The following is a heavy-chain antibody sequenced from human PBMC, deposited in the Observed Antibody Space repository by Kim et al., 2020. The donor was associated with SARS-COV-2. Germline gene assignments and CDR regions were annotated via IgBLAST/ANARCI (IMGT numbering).Heavy chain of an antibody. J-gene: IGHJ4*02. D-gene: IGHD3-16*01. V-gene: IGHV3-23*01. CDR3: VKDVLRWQHDF. CDR2: T. Sequence: TTYEESVRGRFTVSGDNSKNTLYLHMTGLRVEDTAVYFCVKDVLRWQHDFWGQGTLVTVSS.